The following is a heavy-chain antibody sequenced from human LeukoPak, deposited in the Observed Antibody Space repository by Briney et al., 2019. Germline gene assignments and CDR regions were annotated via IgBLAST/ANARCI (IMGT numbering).Heavy chain of an antibody. V-gene: IGHV1-8*01. D-gene: IGHD2-2*01. CDR3: ARRPKYGAAAILDV. CDR2: MNPNSGNT. J-gene: IGHJ6*04. CDR1: GYTFTSYD. Sequence: ASVKVSCKASGYTFTSYDINWVRQATGQGLEWMGWMNPNSGNTGYAQKFQGRVTMTRNTSISTAYMELSSLRSEDTAVYYCARRPKYGAAAILDVWGKGTTVTVSS.